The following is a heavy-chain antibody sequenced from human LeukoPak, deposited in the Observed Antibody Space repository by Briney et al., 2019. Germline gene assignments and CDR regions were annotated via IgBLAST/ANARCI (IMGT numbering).Heavy chain of an antibody. CDR1: GFTFSSYT. CDR3: AKYLEVRGATDAFDI. J-gene: IGHJ3*02. D-gene: IGHD3-10*01. V-gene: IGHV3-30-3*02. CDR2: ISHDGSNK. Sequence: GGSLRLSCAASGFTFSSYTMHWVRQAPGKGLEWVALISHDGSNKYDPDSVKGRFTISRDNSKNTLYLQMNSLRAEDTAVYYCAKYLEVRGATDAFDIWGQGTMVTVSS.